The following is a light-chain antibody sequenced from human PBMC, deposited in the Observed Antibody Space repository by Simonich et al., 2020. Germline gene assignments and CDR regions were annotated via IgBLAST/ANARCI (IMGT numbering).Light chain of an antibody. CDR1: SSDVGSYNL. CDR2: EGS. Sequence: QSALTQPAPVSGSPGQSITISCTGTSSDVGSYNLVSWYQQHPGKAPKIMIYEGSKRPSGVSNRVSGTKSGNTASLTISGLQAEDEADYYCCSYAGSSTWVFGGGTKLTVL. J-gene: IGLJ3*02. CDR3: CSYAGSSTWV. V-gene: IGLV2-23*01.